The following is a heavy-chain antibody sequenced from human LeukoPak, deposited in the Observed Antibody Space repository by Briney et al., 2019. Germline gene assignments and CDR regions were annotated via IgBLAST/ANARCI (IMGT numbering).Heavy chain of an antibody. J-gene: IGHJ4*02. V-gene: IGHV3-48*04. CDR3: ARVSSVVTKPSDY. CDR2: ISSSGSTI. Sequence: GGSLRLSCAASGFTFSSYSMNWVRQAPGKGLEWVSYISSSGSTIYYADSVKGRFTISRDNAKNSLYLQMNSLGAEDTAVYYCARVSSVVTKPSDYWGQGTLVTVSS. D-gene: IGHD4-17*01. CDR1: GFTFSSYS.